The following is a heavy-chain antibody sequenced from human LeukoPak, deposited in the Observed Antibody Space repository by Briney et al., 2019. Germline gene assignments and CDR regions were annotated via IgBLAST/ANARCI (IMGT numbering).Heavy chain of an antibody. D-gene: IGHD3-16*01. CDR1: GSTLSTYW. J-gene: IGHJ4*02. CDR3: ASWGAGGNS. CDR2: INPDGSGK. Sequence: GGSLRLSCEASGSTLSTYWMNWVRQVPGKGLDWVANINPDGSGKRYVDSVKGRFTIARDNADNSLSLQMDSLRAEDTAVYYCASWGAGGNSWGQGTLVTVSS. V-gene: IGHV3-7*01.